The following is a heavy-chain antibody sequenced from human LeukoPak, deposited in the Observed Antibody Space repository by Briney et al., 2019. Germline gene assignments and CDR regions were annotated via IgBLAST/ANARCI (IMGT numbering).Heavy chain of an antibody. CDR3: ARSPSYCSSTSCYPSRSPHWFDP. J-gene: IGHJ5*02. D-gene: IGHD2-2*01. CDR2: INHSGST. V-gene: IGHV4-34*01. CDR1: GGSFSGYY. Sequence: KPSETLSLTCAVYGGSFSGYYWSWIRQPPGKGLEWIGEINHSGSTNYNPSLKSRVTISVDTSKNQSSLKLSSATAADTAVYYCARSPSYCSSTSCYPSRSPHWFDPWGQGTLVTVSS.